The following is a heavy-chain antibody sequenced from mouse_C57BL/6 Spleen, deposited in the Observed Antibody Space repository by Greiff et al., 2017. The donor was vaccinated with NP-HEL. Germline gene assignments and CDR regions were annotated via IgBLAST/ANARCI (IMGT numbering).Heavy chain of an antibody. CDR2: ISSGGDYI. CDR1: GFTFSSYA. Sequence: EVKLVESGEGLVKPGGSLKLSCAASGFTFSSYAMSWVRQTPEKRLEWVAYISSGGDYIYYADTVKGRFTISRDNARNTLYLQMSSLKSEDTAMYYCTRDYYGSSYEDFDVWGTGTTVTVSS. CDR3: TRDYYGSSYEDFDV. V-gene: IGHV5-9-1*02. J-gene: IGHJ1*03. D-gene: IGHD1-1*01.